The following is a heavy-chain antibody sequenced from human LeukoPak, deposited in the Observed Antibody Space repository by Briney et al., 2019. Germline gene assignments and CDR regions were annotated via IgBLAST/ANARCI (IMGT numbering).Heavy chain of an antibody. J-gene: IGHJ4*02. CDR2: IYYSGST. V-gene: IGHV4-59*12. CDR1: GGSISSSY. CDR3: ARDDIAAAGTSY. D-gene: IGHD6-13*01. Sequence: SETLSLTCTVSGGSISSSYWSWIRQPPGKGLEWIGYIYYSGSTNYNPSLKSRVTISVDTSKNQFSLKLSSVTAADTAVYYCARDDIAAAGTSYWGQGTLVTVSS.